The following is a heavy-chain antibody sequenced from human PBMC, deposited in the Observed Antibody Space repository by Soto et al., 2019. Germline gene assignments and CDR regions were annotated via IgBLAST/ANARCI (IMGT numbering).Heavy chain of an antibody. CDR1: GFTFSDYY. V-gene: IGHV3-11*01. CDR2: ISSSGSTI. CDR3: ASLDYRPRMDV. Sequence: GGSLRLSCAASGFTFSDYYMSWIRQAPGKGLEWVSYISSSGSTIYYADSVKGRFTISRDNAKNSLYLQMNSLRAEDTAVYYWASLDYRPRMDVWGKGTTVTVSS. J-gene: IGHJ6*04. D-gene: IGHD4-17*01.